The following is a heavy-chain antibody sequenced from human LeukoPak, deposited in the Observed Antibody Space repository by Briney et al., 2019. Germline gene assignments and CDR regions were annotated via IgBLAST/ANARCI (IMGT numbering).Heavy chain of an antibody. V-gene: IGHV4-34*01. Sequence: SETLSLTCAVYGGSFSGYYLSWIRQPPGKGLEWIGEINHSGSTNYNPSLKSRVTISVDTSKNQFSLKLSSVTAADTAVYYCARDNPGNDAFDIWGQGTMVTVSS. CDR1: GGSFSGYY. CDR3: ARDNPGNDAFDI. D-gene: IGHD1-1*01. J-gene: IGHJ3*02. CDR2: INHSGST.